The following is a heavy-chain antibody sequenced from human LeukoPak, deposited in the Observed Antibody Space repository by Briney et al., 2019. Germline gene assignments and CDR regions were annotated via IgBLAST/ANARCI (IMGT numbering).Heavy chain of an antibody. Sequence: SETLSLTCTVSGGSISSHYWSWIRQPPGKGLEWIGYIYYSGSTNYNPSLKSRVTISVDTSKNQFSLKLSSVAAADTAVYYCARITYYDFWSGYYSTHLDYYYYYMDVWGKGTTVTVSS. J-gene: IGHJ6*03. D-gene: IGHD3-3*01. CDR3: ARITYYDFWSGYYSTHLDYYYYYMDV. CDR1: GGSISSHY. V-gene: IGHV4-59*11. CDR2: IYYSGST.